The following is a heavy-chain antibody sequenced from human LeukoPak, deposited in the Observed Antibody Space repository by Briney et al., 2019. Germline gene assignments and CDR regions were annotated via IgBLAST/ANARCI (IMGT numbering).Heavy chain of an antibody. V-gene: IGHV3-21*04. Sequence: GGSLRLSCAASGFTFNSYSMDWVRQAPGKGLEWVSSIESSSTYIYYADSVKGRFTVSRNSAENSLYLQMNSLRAEDTAVYYCAKDLVAVSSAEYFQHWGQGTLVTVSS. J-gene: IGHJ1*01. CDR2: IESSSTYI. CDR1: GFTFNSYS. D-gene: IGHD6-19*01. CDR3: AKDLVAVSSAEYFQH.